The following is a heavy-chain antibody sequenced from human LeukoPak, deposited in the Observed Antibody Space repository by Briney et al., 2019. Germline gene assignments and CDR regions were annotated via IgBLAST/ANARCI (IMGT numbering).Heavy chain of an antibody. D-gene: IGHD2-15*01. Sequence: GSSVKVSCKASGGTFSSYAISWVRQAPGQGLEWMGGIIPIFGTANYAQKFQGRVTITADKSTSTAYMELSSLRSEDTAVYYCARAGPGHDCSGGSCYGVYYYYMDVWGKGTTVTVSS. V-gene: IGHV1-69*06. CDR2: IIPIFGTA. CDR1: GGTFSSYA. CDR3: ARAGPGHDCSGGSCYGVYYYYMDV. J-gene: IGHJ6*03.